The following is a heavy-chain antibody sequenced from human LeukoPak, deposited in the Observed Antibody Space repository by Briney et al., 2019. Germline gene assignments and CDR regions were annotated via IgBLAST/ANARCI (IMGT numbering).Heavy chain of an antibody. Sequence: PSETLSLTCDVSGGSVTSTNWWTWFRQPPGKGLEWIGEVHLDGRTNYNPSLKSRLVMSADLPENHISLKLTSVTAADTSVYYCAREGGFYRPLDYSGQGTLVTVSS. J-gene: IGHJ4*02. CDR3: AREGGFYRPLDY. CDR1: GGSVTSTNW. D-gene: IGHD6-25*01. V-gene: IGHV4-4*02. CDR2: VHLDGRT.